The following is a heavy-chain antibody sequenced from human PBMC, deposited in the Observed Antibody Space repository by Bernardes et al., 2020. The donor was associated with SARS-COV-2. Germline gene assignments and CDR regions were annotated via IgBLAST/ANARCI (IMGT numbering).Heavy chain of an antibody. CDR1: GFTFSSSA. D-gene: IGHD4-17*01. V-gene: IGHV3-23*01. J-gene: IGHJ4*02. CDR3: AKEGVSTVTPISLYYFDY. CDR2: ITVSGGGT. Sequence: GGSLRLSCAASGFTFSSSAMSWVRHIPGKGLEWVSAITVSGGGTYYADSVKGRFTISRDNSKYTLYLQMNSLRAEDTAVYYCAKEGVSTVTPISLYYFDYWGQGTLVTGSS.